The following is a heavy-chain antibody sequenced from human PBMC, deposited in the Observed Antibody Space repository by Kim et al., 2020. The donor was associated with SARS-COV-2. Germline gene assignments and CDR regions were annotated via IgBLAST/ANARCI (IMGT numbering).Heavy chain of an antibody. Sequence: SETLSLTCTVSGGSISSSSYYWGWIRQPPGKGLEWIGSIYYSGSTYYNPSLKSRVTISVDTSKNQFSLKLSSVTAADTAVYYCARERGPDILTGYWFDPWGQGTLVTVSS. V-gene: IGHV4-39*07. CDR3: ARERGPDILTGYWFDP. CDR1: GGSISSSSYY. J-gene: IGHJ5*02. CDR2: IYYSGST. D-gene: IGHD3-9*01.